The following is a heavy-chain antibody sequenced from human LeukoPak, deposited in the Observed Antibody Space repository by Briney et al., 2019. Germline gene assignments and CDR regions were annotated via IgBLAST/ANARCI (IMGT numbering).Heavy chain of an antibody. J-gene: IGHJ4*02. CDR1: GGSISSGAYY. V-gene: IGHV4-31*03. Sequence: SETLSLTCTVSGGSISSGAYYWSWIRQHPGKGLEWIGYIYYSGSTYYNPSLKSRVTISVDTSKNQFSLKLSSVTAADTAVYYRSRGGSSGYPGRYWGQGTLVTVSS. D-gene: IGHD3-22*01. CDR3: SRGGSSGYPGRY. CDR2: IYYSGST.